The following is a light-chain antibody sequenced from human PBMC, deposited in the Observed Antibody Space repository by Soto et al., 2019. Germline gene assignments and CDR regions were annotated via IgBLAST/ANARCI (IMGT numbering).Light chain of an antibody. Sequence: DIQMTQSPSSLSASVGDRVTITCRASQSISSDLNWYQQKPGEAPKLLVYGSSNLQSGVPSTFSGSGSGTDFTLTISSLQPEDFATYYCQPSNNYPLTFGGGTQVEIK. CDR2: GSS. J-gene: IGKJ4*01. CDR1: QSISSD. CDR3: QPSNNYPLT. V-gene: IGKV1-39*01.